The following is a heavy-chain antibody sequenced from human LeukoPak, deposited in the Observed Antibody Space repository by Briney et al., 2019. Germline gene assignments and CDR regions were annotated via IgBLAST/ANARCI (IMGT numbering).Heavy chain of an antibody. CDR2: IDPEDGET. CDR3: ATDSTELEL. Sequence: ASVKVSCKVSGYTFTGFSMHWVRQAPGKGLEWMGGIDPEDGETIYAQKFQGRVTMTEDTSTHTAYMELSSLRSEDTAVYYCATDSTELELWGQGTLVTVSS. V-gene: IGHV1-24*01. D-gene: IGHD1-26*01. CDR1: GYTFTGFS. J-gene: IGHJ4*02.